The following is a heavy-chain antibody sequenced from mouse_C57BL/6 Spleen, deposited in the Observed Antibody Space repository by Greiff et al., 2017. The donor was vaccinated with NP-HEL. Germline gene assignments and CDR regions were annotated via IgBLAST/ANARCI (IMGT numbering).Heavy chain of an antibody. D-gene: IGHD4-1*02. CDR2: ISDGGSYT. CDR1: GFTFSSYA. J-gene: IGHJ2*01. Sequence: EVQLQQSGGGLVKPGGSLKLSCAASGFTFSSYAMSWVRQTPEKRLEWVATISDGGSYTYYPDNVKGRFTISRDNAKNNLYLQMSHLKSEDTAMYYCARATGTSYFDYWGQGTTLTVSS. CDR3: ARATGTSYFDY. V-gene: IGHV5-4*01.